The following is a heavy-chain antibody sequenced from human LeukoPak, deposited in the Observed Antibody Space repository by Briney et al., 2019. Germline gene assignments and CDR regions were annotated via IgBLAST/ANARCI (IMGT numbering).Heavy chain of an antibody. CDR1: GDSISIYY. CDR2: ISYSGST. Sequence: SETLSLTCTVSGDSISIYYWSWIRQPPGKGLEWIGCISYSGSTNYNPSLKSRLTISADTSRNQFSLRLNSVTAADTAVYYFARHKWLVRPDSWGQGVLVTVSS. D-gene: IGHD6-19*01. J-gene: IGHJ4*02. V-gene: IGHV4-59*08. CDR3: ARHKWLVRPDS.